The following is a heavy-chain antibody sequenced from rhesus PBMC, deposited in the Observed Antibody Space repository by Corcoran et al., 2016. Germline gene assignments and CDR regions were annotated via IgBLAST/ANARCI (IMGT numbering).Heavy chain of an antibody. CDR1: GYTFNAHY. Sequence: EVQLVQSGAEVKKPGASVTISCKASGYTFNAHYLTWVRQAPGKGLEWMGRVDPEDGEADYAQKFQDRVTITADMSTDTAYMELSSLRSEDTAVYYCARGQRVFDYWGQGVLVTVSS. V-gene: IGHV1-111*02. CDR3: ARGQRVFDY. J-gene: IGHJ4*01. D-gene: IGHD5-24*01. CDR2: VDPEDGEA.